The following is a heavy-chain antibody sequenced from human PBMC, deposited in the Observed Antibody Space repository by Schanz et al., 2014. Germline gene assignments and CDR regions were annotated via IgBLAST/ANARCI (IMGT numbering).Heavy chain of an antibody. CDR2: IMPLRGIA. J-gene: IGHJ5*02. CDR3: TRIRRADPGGFDD. CDR1: GDTFSKYN. D-gene: IGHD6-19*01. V-gene: IGHV1-69*02. Sequence: QVQLVQSGPEVKKPGSSVKVSCQAFGDTFSKYNIMWVRQVPGQGLEWLGRIMPLRGIANNAWKFQDRLTITADKSMNITYMELSSLVTEDTAVYYCTRIRRADPGGFDDWGQGTTVTVSA.